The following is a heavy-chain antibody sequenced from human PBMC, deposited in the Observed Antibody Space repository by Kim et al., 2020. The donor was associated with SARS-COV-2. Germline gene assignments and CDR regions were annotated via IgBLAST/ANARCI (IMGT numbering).Heavy chain of an antibody. CDR2: IYSGGST. CDR3: ARDRGSGYEPTARDYYYHGMDV. Sequence: GGSLRLSCAASGFTVSSNYMSWVRQAPGKGLEWVSVIYSGGSTYYADSVKGRFTISRDNSKNKLYLQMNSLRAEDTAAYYCARDRGSGYEPTARDYYYHGMDVWGQGTTVTVSS. CDR1: GFTVSSNY. V-gene: IGHV3-53*01. D-gene: IGHD5-12*01. J-gene: IGHJ6*02.